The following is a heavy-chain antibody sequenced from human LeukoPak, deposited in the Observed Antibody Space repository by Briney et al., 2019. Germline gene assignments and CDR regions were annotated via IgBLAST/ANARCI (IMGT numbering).Heavy chain of an antibody. V-gene: IGHV4-4*07. J-gene: IGHJ4*02. CDR1: GGSISSYY. Sequence: SETLSLTCTVSGGSISSYYWSRIRQPPGKGLEWIGRMYTGGSTNYNPSLKSRVTMSGDTSKNQVSLRLTSVTAADTAVYYCARGSRSGWPIHWGQGTLVTVSS. D-gene: IGHD6-25*01. CDR2: MYTGGST. CDR3: ARGSRSGWPIH.